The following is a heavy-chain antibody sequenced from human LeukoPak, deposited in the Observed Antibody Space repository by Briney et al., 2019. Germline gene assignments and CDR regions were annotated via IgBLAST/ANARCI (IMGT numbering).Heavy chain of an antibody. CDR1: GFTSSTYW. D-gene: IGHD4-17*01. Sequence: GGSLRLSCAASGFTSSTYWMGWVRQTPGKGLEWVANIKPDGGEKYYVDSMKGRFTISRDNARNSLYLQMNSLRAEDTAVYYCVREGSGHYFYFFDYWGQGTLVTVSS. V-gene: IGHV3-7*01. J-gene: IGHJ4*02. CDR2: IKPDGGEK. CDR3: VREGSGHYFYFFDY.